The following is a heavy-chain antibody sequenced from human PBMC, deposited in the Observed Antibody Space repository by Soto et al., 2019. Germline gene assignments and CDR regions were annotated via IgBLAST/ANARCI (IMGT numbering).Heavy chain of an antibody. J-gene: IGHJ3*02. CDR3: ANIGGVAAEDVFNI. Sequence: ASVKVSCKASGYTFTSYDINWVRQATGQGLEWMGWMNPNSGNTGYAQKFQGRVTMTRNTSISTAYMELSSLRSEDTAVYYCANIGGVAAEDVFNIWGQGKMVTV. D-gene: IGHD2-15*01. CDR2: MNPNSGNT. CDR1: GYTFTSYD. V-gene: IGHV1-8*01.